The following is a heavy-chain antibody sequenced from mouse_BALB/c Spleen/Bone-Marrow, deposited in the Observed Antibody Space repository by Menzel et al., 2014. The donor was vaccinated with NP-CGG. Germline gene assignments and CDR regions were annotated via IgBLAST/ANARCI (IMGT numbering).Heavy chain of an antibody. V-gene: IGHV1S81*02. CDR2: INPSNGRT. J-gene: IGHJ3*01. D-gene: IGHD2-4*01. CDR3: ARWGITLAY. CDR1: GYTFTSNW. Sequence: QVQLKESGAELVKPGASVKLSCKASGYTFTSNWMHWVKQRPGQGLEWIGEINPSNGRTNYNEKFKSKATLTVDKSSSTAYMQLSSLTSEDSAVYYCARWGITLAYWGQGTLVTVSA.